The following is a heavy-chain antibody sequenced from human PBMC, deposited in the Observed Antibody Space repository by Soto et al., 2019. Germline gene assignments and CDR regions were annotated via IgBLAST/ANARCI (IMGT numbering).Heavy chain of an antibody. V-gene: IGHV3-21*01. CDR2: ISSSSSYI. D-gene: IGHD2-8*01. CDR3: ARDLGEMYAI. Sequence: GGSLRLSCAGSGFTFRSSTMSWVRQAPWKGLEWVSSISSSSSYIYYADSLKGRFTISRDNAKNSLYLQLSSLRAEDTAVYYCARDLGEMYAIWGQGALVTVSS. CDR1: GFTFRSST. J-gene: IGHJ4*02.